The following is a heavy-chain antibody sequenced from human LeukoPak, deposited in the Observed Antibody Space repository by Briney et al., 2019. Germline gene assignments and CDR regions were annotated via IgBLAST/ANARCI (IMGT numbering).Heavy chain of an antibody. CDR1: GGSISSYY. V-gene: IGHV4-59*08. Sequence: PSETLSLTCTVSGGSISSYYWSWIRQPPGKGLEWIGYIYYSGSTNYNPSLKSRVTTSVDTSKNQFSLKLSPVTAADTAVYYCARQSYDSSGYYYDYWGQGALVTVSS. CDR3: ARQSYDSSGYYYDY. CDR2: IYYSGST. J-gene: IGHJ4*02. D-gene: IGHD3-22*01.